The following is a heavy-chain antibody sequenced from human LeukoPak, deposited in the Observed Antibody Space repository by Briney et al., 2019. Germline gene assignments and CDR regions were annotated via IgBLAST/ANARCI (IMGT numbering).Heavy chain of an antibody. Sequence: SETLSLTCTVSGGSISSYYWSWIRQPPGKGLEWIGYIYYSGSTNYNPSLKSRVTISVDTSKNQFSLKLSSVTAADTAVYYCARSVSYRSSNAPAYAIDVWGQGTTVTVSS. CDR1: GGSISSYY. J-gene: IGHJ6*02. CDR2: IYYSGST. D-gene: IGHD6-13*01. V-gene: IGHV4-59*01. CDR3: ARSVSYRSSNAPAYAIDV.